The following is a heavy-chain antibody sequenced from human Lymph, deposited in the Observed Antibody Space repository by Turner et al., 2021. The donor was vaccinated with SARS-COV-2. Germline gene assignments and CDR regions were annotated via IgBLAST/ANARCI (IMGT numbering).Heavy chain of an antibody. CDR3: ARDLGTYGMDV. CDR2: SYSGGTT. V-gene: IGHV3-53*02. J-gene: IGHJ6*02. CDR1: GIIVSRNY. D-gene: IGHD6-13*01. Sequence: EVQLVETGGGLIQPGGSLRLSCAASGIIVSRNYMNWVRQAPGKGLEWVSVSYSGGTTYYADSVKGRFTISRDNSKNTLYLQMNSRRVEDTAVYYCARDLGTYGMDVWGQGTTVTVSS.